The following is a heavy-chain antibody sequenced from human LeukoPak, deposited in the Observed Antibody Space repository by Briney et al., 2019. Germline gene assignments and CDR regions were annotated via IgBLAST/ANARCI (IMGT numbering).Heavy chain of an antibody. CDR2: ISASGGST. J-gene: IGHJ3*02. CDR3: ATFSRNLDAFDI. V-gene: IGHV3-23*01. Sequence: PGGSLRLSCAASGFTFSSYAMSWVRQAPEKGLEWVSAISASGGSTYHADSVKGRFTISRDNSKNTVNLQMNSLRGEDTAVYYCATFSRNLDAFDIWGQGTMVTVSS. CDR1: GFTFSSYA. D-gene: IGHD1-14*01.